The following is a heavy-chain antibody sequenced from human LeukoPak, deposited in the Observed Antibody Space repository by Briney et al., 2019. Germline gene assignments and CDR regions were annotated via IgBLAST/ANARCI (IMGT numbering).Heavy chain of an antibody. J-gene: IGHJ3*02. D-gene: IGHD3-16*01. CDR1: GFTFSSYA. CDR2: ISGSGGST. V-gene: IGHV3-23*01. Sequence: GGSLRLSCAASGFTFSSYAMSLVRQAPGKGLEWVSAISGSGGSTYYADSVKGRFTISRDNSKTALYLQMNSLRAEDTAVYYCARDRGAGRAFGGRSAFDIWGQGTMVTVSS. CDR3: ARDRGAGRAFGGRSAFDI.